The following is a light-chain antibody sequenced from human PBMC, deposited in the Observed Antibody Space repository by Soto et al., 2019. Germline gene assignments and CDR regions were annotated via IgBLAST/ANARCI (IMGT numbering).Light chain of an antibody. CDR2: AAS. CDR3: QQSYSTTWT. J-gene: IGKJ1*01. V-gene: IGKV1-39*01. CDR1: QGISTY. Sequence: DIQMTQSPSSLSASVGDRVTITCRASQGISTYLNCYQQKPGKAPRLLIYAASSLQSGVPSRFSGSGSETDFTFTISSLQPEDFATYSCQQSYSTTWTFGQGTKGESK.